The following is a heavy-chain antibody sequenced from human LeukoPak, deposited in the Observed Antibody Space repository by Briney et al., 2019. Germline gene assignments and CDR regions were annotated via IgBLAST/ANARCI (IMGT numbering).Heavy chain of an antibody. CDR1: GGSISSYY. Sequence: SETLSLTCTVSGGSISSYYWSWIRQPPGKGLEWIGYIYYNGSTNYNPSLKSRVTISVDTSKNQFSLNLSSVTAADTAVYYCAGGLFGWYSYFDYWGQGTLVTVSS. D-gene: IGHD6-19*01. J-gene: IGHJ4*02. CDR2: IYYNGST. CDR3: AGGLFGWYSYFDY. V-gene: IGHV4-59*08.